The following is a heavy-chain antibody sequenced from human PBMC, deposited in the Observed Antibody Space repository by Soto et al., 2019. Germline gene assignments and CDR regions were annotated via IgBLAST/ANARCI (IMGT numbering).Heavy chain of an antibody. V-gene: IGHV1-18*04. Sequence: QVQLVQSGAEVKKPGASVKVSCKASGYTFTSYGISWVRQAPGQGLEWMGWISGYNGDTNYAQKLQGRVTMTTDTSTNTAYMELRSLRSDXXXXXXCARAPQTVAGAGIWYWGQGTLVTVXS. CDR1: GYTFTSYG. CDR3: ARAPQTVAGAGIWY. D-gene: IGHD6-13*01. CDR2: ISGYNGDT. J-gene: IGHJ4*02.